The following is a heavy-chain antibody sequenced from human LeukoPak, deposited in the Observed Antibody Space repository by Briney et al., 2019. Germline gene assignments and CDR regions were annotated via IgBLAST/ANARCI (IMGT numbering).Heavy chain of an antibody. D-gene: IGHD3-10*01. CDR3: AKGLLWFGFDY. J-gene: IGHJ4*02. V-gene: IGHV3-23*01. CDR1: GFTFSSYA. Sequence: GGSLRLSCAASGFTFSSYAMSWVRQAPGKGLEWVSAISGSGGSTYYADSVKSRFTISRDNSKNTLYLQMISLRAEDTAVYYCAKGLLWFGFDYWGQGTLVTVSS. CDR2: ISGSGGST.